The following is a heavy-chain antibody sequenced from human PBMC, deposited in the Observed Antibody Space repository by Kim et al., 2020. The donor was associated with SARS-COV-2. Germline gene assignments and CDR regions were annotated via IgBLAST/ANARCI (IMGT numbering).Heavy chain of an antibody. CDR2: SSP. Sequence: SSPVYAESVKGRFTISVDNSKNALYLQITSLRLEVTAVYYCARGYGSGTNYWGQGTLVTVST. V-gene: IGHV3-74*03. D-gene: IGHD3-10*01. J-gene: IGHJ4*02. CDR3: ARGYGSGTNY.